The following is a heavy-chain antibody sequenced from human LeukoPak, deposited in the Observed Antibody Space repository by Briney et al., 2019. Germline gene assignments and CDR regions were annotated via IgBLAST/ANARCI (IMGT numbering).Heavy chain of an antibody. Sequence: GGSLRLSCAASGFTFTTFWMHWVRQAPGKGLEWVANIGQDGGEKYYVDSVKGRFTISRDNPKNSLYLQMSSLRAEDTAVYYCARDRGWIQHDIWGQGTMVTVSS. J-gene: IGHJ3*02. CDR3: ARDRGWIQHDI. D-gene: IGHD5-18*01. CDR1: GFTFTTFW. V-gene: IGHV3-7*03. CDR2: IGQDGGEK.